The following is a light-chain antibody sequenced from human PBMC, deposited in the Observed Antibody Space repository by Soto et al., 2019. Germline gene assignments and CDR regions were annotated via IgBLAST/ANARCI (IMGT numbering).Light chain of an antibody. CDR2: GAS. V-gene: IGKV3-15*01. Sequence: EIVMTQSPATLSVSPGERGTRSHRASQSCNSHLAWYQQKPGQAPRLLIYGASTKATGIPARFSGSGSGTEFTLTISSLQSEDFAMYFCQQYNNWPPDRTFGQGTKVEIK. CDR1: QSCNSH. J-gene: IGKJ1*01. CDR3: QQYNNWPPDRT.